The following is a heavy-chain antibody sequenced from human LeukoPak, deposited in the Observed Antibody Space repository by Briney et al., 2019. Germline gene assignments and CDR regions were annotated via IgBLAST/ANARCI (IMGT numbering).Heavy chain of an antibody. J-gene: IGHJ6*04. V-gene: IGHV1-3*01. CDR2: INAGNGKT. CDR1: GFPLSTYA. Sequence: GASVKVSCKASGFPLSTYAIHWMRQAPGQSLEWVGWINAGNGKTEYAQKLHDRVTITRDTSASTADMELSSLRSEDTAVYYCARASIVATRYYFYGMDVWGKGTTVIVSS. CDR3: ARASIVATRYYFYGMDV. D-gene: IGHD5-12*01.